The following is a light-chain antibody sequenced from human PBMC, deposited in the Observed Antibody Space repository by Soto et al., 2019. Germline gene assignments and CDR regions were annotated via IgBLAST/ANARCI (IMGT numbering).Light chain of an antibody. CDR3: GSYTGSITYV. CDR1: TSDVGGYNY. J-gene: IGLJ1*01. Sequence: QSVLTQPASVSGSLGQSITISCTGTTSDVGGYNYVSWYQQHPGKAPILMIYEVTNRPSGVSNRFSGSKSGSTASLTISGLQVEDEAEYYCGSYTGSITYVFGTGTKV. CDR2: EVT. V-gene: IGLV2-14*01.